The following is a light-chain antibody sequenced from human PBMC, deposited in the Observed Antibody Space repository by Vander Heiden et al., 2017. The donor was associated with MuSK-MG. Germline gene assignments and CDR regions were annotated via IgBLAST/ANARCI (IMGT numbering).Light chain of an antibody. V-gene: IGLV2-8*01. J-gene: IGLJ2*01. CDR1: TSDVGVYQY. CDR3: SSHAGNFVV. Sequence: HSAPTQPPSSSCSPVQSVTTSCTDPTSDVGVYQYVSWYQQHPGKAPKLIIDEVTKRPSGVPDRFSGAKSGNTASLTVSELQAEDDADYYCSSHAGNFVVFGGGTKLTVL. CDR2: EVT.